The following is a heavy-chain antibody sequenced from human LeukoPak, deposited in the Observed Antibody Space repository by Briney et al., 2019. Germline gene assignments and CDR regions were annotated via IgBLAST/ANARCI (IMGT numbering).Heavy chain of an antibody. Sequence: KPGGSLRLSCAASGFTFSDYYMRWIRQAPGKGLEWVSYISSSGSTIYYADSVKGRFTISRDNAKNSLYLQMNSLRAEDTAVYYCARARSYSSGWYGYGMDVWGQGTTVTVSS. D-gene: IGHD6-19*01. J-gene: IGHJ6*02. CDR3: ARARSYSSGWYGYGMDV. CDR1: GFTFSDYY. CDR2: ISSSGSTI. V-gene: IGHV3-11*01.